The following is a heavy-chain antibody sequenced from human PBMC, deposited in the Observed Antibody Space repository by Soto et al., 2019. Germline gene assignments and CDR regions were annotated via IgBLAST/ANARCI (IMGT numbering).Heavy chain of an antibody. CDR1: GFTFSSYG. J-gene: IGHJ4*02. D-gene: IGHD3-10*01. Sequence: GGSLRLSCAASGFTFSSYGMHWVRQAPGKGLEWVAVIWYDGSNKYYADSVKGRFTISRDNSKNTLYLQMNSLRAEDTAVYYCAKGVVGEPYYFDYWGQGTLVTVSS. V-gene: IGHV3-33*06. CDR2: IWYDGSNK. CDR3: AKGVVGEPYYFDY.